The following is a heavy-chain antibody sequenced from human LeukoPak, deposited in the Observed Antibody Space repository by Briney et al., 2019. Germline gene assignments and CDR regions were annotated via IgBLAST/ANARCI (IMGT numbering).Heavy chain of an antibody. CDR2: ISGSGGST. CDR3: ARGVRGWQWLVLELEYYYYYYMDV. CDR1: GFTVSSNY. J-gene: IGHJ6*03. Sequence: GGSLRLSCAASGFTVSSNYMSWVRQAPGKGLEWVSAISGSGGSTYYADSVKGRFTISRDNSKNTLYLQMNSLRAEDTAVYYCARGVRGWQWLVLELEYYYYYYMDVWGKGTTVTVSS. V-gene: IGHV3-23*01. D-gene: IGHD6-19*01.